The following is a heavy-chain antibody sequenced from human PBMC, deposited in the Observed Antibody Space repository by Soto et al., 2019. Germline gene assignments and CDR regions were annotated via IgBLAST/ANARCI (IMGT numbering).Heavy chain of an antibody. Sequence: EVQLVESGGGLVQPGGSLRLSCVDSGFTFSSYWMSWVRQAPVKGLERVGNIKQDGCEENYVDSVKGRFTISRDNAKNTMYLQMKSLRVADTAVYYCARIAASGRGWDLWGQGTTVVVPS. CDR1: GFTFSSYW. V-gene: IGHV3-7*01. J-gene: IGHJ6*02. D-gene: IGHD6-13*01. CDR2: IKQDGCEE. CDR3: ARIAASGRGWDL.